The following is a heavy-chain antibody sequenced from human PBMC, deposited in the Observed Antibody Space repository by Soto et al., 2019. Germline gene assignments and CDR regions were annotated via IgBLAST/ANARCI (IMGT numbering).Heavy chain of an antibody. J-gene: IGHJ6*02. V-gene: IGHV1-69*13. CDR2: IIPIFGTA. D-gene: IGHD3-16*01. CDR1: GGTFSRYA. Sequence: SVKVSCKASGGTFSRYAISWVRQAPGQGLEWMGGIIPIFGTANYAQKFQGRVTITADESTSTAYMELSSLRFEDTAVYYCARDLSRGSDDRYYYYGMDVWG. CDR3: ARDLSRGSDDRYYYYGMDV.